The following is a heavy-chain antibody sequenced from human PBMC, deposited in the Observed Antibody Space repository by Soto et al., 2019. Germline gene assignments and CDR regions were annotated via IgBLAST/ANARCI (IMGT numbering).Heavy chain of an antibody. V-gene: IGHV3-23*01. Sequence: GGSLRLSCAASGFTFSSYAMSWVRQAPGKGLEWVSAISGSGGSTYYADSVKGRFTISRDNSKNTLYLQMNSLRAEDTAVYYCAKSHRQYYYYRMDVRRQGGTVPVSS. CDR2: ISGSGGST. CDR1: GFTFSSYA. CDR3: AKSHRQYYYYRMDV. J-gene: IGHJ6*02.